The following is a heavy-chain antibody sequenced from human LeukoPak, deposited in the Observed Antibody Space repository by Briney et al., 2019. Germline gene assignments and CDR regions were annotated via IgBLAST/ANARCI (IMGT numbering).Heavy chain of an antibody. J-gene: IGHJ4*02. CDR1: GYTFTSYG. D-gene: IGHD6-19*01. CDR2: ISAYNGNT. V-gene: IGHV1-18*01. CDR3: ARDRVDSSGFIAQVGY. Sequence: ASVKVSCXASGYTFTSYGISWVRQAPGQGLEWMAWISAYNGNTNYAQKLQGRVTMTTDTSTSTAYMELRSLRSDDTAVYYCARDRVDSSGFIAQVGYWGQGTLVTVSS.